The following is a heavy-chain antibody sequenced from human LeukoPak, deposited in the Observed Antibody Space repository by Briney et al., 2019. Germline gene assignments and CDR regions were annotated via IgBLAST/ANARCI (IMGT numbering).Heavy chain of an antibody. D-gene: IGHD5-24*01. CDR2: IYYSGST. Sequence: GSLRLSCAASGFTFSTYSMIWVRQAPGKGLAWIGYIYYSGSTNYNPSLKSRVTISVDTSKNQFSLKLSSEIAADTAVYYCAGSRDGYNWYYW. J-gene: IGHJ4*01. CDR1: GFTFSTYS. CDR3: AGSRDGYNWYY. V-gene: IGHV4-59*01.